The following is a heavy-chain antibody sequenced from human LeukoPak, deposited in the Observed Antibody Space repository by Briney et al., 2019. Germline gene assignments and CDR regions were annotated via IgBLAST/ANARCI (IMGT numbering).Heavy chain of an antibody. D-gene: IGHD5-18*01. CDR3: ARELDTAMADYFDY. Sequence: ASVKVSCKASGYTFTGYYMHWVRQAPGQGVEWMGWINPNSGGTNYAQKFQGRVTMTRDTSINTAYMELSRLRSDDTAVYYCARELDTAMADYFDYWGQGTLVTVSS. CDR2: INPNSGGT. V-gene: IGHV1-2*02. J-gene: IGHJ4*02. CDR1: GYTFTGYY.